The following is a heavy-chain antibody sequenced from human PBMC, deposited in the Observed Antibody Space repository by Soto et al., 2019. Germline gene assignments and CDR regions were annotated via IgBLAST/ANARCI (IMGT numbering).Heavy chain of an antibody. CDR3: ARVSGTYYDILTGYYNHYYYGMDV. CDR1: GDSVSSNSAG. V-gene: IGHV6-1*01. Sequence: PSQTLSLTCVISGDSVSSNSAGWNWIRQSPSRGLEWLGRTYYRSKWYNDYAVSVKSRITINPDTSKNQFSLQLNSVTPEDTAVYYCARVSGTYYDILTGYYNHYYYGMDVWRQRTTVTVSS. D-gene: IGHD3-9*01. CDR2: TYYRSKWYN. J-gene: IGHJ6*02.